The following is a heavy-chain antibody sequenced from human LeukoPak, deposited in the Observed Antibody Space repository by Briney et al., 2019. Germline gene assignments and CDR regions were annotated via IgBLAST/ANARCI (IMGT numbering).Heavy chain of an antibody. CDR3: ARGAAVAGDFDY. CDR1: GGSISSFY. CDR2: IYYSGST. V-gene: IGHV4-59*01. D-gene: IGHD6-19*01. J-gene: IGHJ4*02. Sequence: PSETLSLTCTVSGGSISSFYWNWIRQPPGKGLEWIGSIYYSGSTNYNPSLKSRVTISVDTSKNQFSLKLSSVTAADTAVYYCARGAAVAGDFDYWGQGTLVTVSS.